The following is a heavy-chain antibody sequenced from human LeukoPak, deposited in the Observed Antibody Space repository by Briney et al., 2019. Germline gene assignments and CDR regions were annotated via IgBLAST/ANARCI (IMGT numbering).Heavy chain of an antibody. V-gene: IGHV4-59*13. CDR2: MYTSGPA. CDR3: AALPYTTAWREY. CDR1: ADSLDSDF. D-gene: IGHD3-16*01. J-gene: IGHJ4*02. Sequence: SETLSLTCTLSADSLDSDFWTWIRQPRRKRPKWIGYMYTSGPANYNPSLKGRVTISGDTSTNVFSLNVMSVTAADTAIYYCAALPYTTAWREYWGQGTLVTVSS.